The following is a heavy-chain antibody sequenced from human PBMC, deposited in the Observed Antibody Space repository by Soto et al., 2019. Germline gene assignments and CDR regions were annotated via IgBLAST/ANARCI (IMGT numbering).Heavy chain of an antibody. CDR2: IRGKPYGGTT. Sequence: PGGSLRLSCTASGFTFGDYAMSWFRQAPGKGLQWVGFIRGKPYGGTTDYDASVKGRFIISRDDSKSISYLQMNSLKTEDTAVYYCTRGGYDFWSGYPPPFYGMDVWGQGTTVTVSS. J-gene: IGHJ6*02. CDR1: GFTFGDYA. V-gene: IGHV3-49*03. D-gene: IGHD3-3*01. CDR3: TRGGYDFWSGYPPPFYGMDV.